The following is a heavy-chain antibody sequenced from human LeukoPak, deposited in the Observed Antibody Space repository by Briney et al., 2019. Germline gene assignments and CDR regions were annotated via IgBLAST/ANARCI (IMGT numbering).Heavy chain of an antibody. CDR3: VRSPGYSYGYGRGYFDY. J-gene: IGHJ4*02. CDR1: GFTFSSYS. V-gene: IGHV3-23*01. Sequence: GGSLRLSCAASGFTFSSYSMNWVRQAPGKGLEWVSAISGSGGSTYYADSVKGRFTISRDNSKNTLYLQMNSLRAGDTAVYYCVRSPGYSYGYGRGYFDYWGQGTLVTVSS. D-gene: IGHD5-18*01. CDR2: ISGSGGST.